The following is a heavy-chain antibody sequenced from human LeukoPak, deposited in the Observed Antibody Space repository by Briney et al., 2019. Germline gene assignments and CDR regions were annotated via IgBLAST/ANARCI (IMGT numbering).Heavy chain of an antibody. J-gene: IGHJ5*02. Sequence: GGSLRLSCAASGFTFTNYWMSWVRQAPGKGLEWVANIKEDGSEKYYVDSVKGRFTVSRGNVKNSLFLQMNSLRVDDTAVYYCAKSGSSVFWSWGQGTLVTVSS. CDR2: IKEDGSEK. CDR1: GFTFTNYW. D-gene: IGHD3-3*02. CDR3: AKSGSSVFWS. V-gene: IGHV3-7*03.